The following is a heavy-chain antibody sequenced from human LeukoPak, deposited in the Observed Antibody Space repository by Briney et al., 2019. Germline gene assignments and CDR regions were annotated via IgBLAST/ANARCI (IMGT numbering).Heavy chain of an antibody. CDR2: ISTSSSYI. D-gene: IGHD2-15*01. Sequence: NTGGSLRLSCVASGFTFSNYGMDWVRQAPGKGLEWVASISTSSSYIFYADSVKGRFTISRDNPKKSMYLQINSLRAEDTAVYFCVRNRYGYGSGGYSPEHFHHWGQGTLVTVSS. V-gene: IGHV3-21*01. CDR3: VRNRYGYGSGGYSPEHFHH. CDR1: GFTFSNYG. J-gene: IGHJ1*01.